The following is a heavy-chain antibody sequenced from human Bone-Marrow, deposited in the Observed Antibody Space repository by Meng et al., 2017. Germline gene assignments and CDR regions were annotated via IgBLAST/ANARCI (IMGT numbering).Heavy chain of an antibody. CDR1: GGSISSRSYY. J-gene: IGHJ5*02. CDR2: IYYNGKS. Sequence: QLQLQESGPGLVKPSETPSLSCTVSGGSISSRSYYWVWIRQSPGKGLEWIGQIYYNGKSYYNPPLKSRVTMSVDTSRSQFSLNLNTVTAADTAVYYCARASYSYDSWFDPWGQGTLVTVSS. V-gene: IGHV4-39*01. D-gene: IGHD5-18*01. CDR3: ARASYSYDSWFDP.